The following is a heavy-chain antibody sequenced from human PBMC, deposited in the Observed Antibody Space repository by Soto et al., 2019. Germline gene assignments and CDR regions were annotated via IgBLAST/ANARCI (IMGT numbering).Heavy chain of an antibody. D-gene: IGHD6-13*01. V-gene: IGHV3-48*02. CDR1: GFTFSSYS. CDR2: ISSSSSTI. J-gene: IGHJ4*02. Sequence: GGSLTLSCAASGFTFSSYSMNWVRQAPGKGLERVSYISSSSSTIYYADSVKGRFTISRDNAKNSLYLQMNSLRDEDTAVYYCASTPTTPILAAADYYFDYWGQGTLVTVSS. CDR3: ASTPTTPILAAADYYFDY.